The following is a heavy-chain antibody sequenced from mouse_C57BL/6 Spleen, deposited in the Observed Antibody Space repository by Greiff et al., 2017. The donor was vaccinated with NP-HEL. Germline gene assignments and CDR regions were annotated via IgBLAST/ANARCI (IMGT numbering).Heavy chain of an antibody. CDR1: GYAFSSSW. Sequence: VQLQQSGPELVKPGASVKISCKASGYAFSSSWMNWVKQRPGKGLEWIGRIYPGDGDTNYNGKFKGKATLTADKSSSTAYRQLSSLTSEDSAVYFCARGDYYGSEDYWGQGTSVTVSS. J-gene: IGHJ4*01. CDR2: IYPGDGDT. D-gene: IGHD1-1*01. V-gene: IGHV1-82*01. CDR3: ARGDYYGSEDY.